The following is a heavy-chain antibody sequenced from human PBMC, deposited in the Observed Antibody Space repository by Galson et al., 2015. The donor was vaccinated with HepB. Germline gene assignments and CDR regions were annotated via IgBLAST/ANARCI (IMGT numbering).Heavy chain of an antibody. CDR1: GYSFTSYW. CDR3: ARQEAGGGYSSGWYEKRPPSPLDY. CDR2: IYPGDSDT. J-gene: IGHJ4*02. Sequence: QSGAEVKKPGESLKISCKGSGYSFTSYWIGWVRQMPGKGLEWMGIIYPGDSDTRYSPSFQGQVTISADKSTSTAYLQWSSLKASDTAMYYCARQEAGGGYSSGWYEKRPPSPLDYWGQGTLVTVSS. V-gene: IGHV5-51*01. D-gene: IGHD6-19*01.